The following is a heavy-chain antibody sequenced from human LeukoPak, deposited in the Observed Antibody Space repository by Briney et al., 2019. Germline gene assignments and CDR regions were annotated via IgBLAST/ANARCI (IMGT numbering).Heavy chain of an antibody. V-gene: IGHV1-58*01. CDR3: ATGSRGGAGGYYYYGMDV. D-gene: IGHD2-21*01. CDR1: GFTFTDST. J-gene: IGHJ6*02. Sequence: SVKVSCKASGFTFTDSTVQWVRQARGQRLEWIGWIVVDSGHTNCAQMFQQRVTITRDMSTSTVYMELSSLKSDDTAVYYCATGSRGGAGGYYYYGMDVWGQGTTVTVSS. CDR2: IVVDSGHT.